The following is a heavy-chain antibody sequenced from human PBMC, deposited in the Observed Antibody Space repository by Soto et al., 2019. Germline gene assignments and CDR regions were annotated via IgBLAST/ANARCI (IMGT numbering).Heavy chain of an antibody. CDR3: ARLWFGESTFDY. V-gene: IGHV4-59*01. J-gene: IGHJ4*02. CDR1: GGSISSYY. Sequence: QVQLQESGPGLVKPSETLSLTCTVSGGSISSYYWSWIRQPPGKGLEWIGYIYYSGSTNYNPSLKSRVTISVDTSKNQFSLKLSSVTAADTAVYYCARLWFGESTFDYWGQGTLVTVSS. D-gene: IGHD3-10*01. CDR2: IYYSGST.